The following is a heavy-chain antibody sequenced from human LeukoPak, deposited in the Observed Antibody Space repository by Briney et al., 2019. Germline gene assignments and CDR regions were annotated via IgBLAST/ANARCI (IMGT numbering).Heavy chain of an antibody. CDR1: GYNFPTYC. Sequence: GESLKISCKGSGYNFPTYCIAWVRQMPGKGLEWMGIIYPDDSDTIYSTSFQGQVTISADKSITTAYLQWSSLKASDSAMYYCARRVGGLDYWGQGTLVTVTS. CDR3: ARRVGGLDY. D-gene: IGHD2-15*01. CDR2: IYPDDSDT. J-gene: IGHJ4*02. V-gene: IGHV5-51*01.